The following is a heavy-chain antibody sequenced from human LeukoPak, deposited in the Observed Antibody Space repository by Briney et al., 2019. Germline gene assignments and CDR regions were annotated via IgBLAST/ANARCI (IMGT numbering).Heavy chain of an antibody. CDR2: IIPIFGTA. V-gene: IGHV1-69*13. J-gene: IGHJ4*02. D-gene: IGHD1-26*01. CDR1: GGTFSSYA. CDR3: ARDRYSELGGSYMNY. Sequence: SVKVSCKASGGTFSSYAISWVRQAPGQGLEWMGGIIPIFGTANYAQKFQGRVTITADESTSTAYMELSSLRSEDTAVYYCARDRYSELGGSYMNYWGQGTLVTVSS.